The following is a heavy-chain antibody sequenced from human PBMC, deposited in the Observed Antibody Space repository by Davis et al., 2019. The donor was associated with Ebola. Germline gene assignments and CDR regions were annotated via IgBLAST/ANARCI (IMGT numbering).Heavy chain of an antibody. V-gene: IGHV1-18*01. Sequence: ASVKVSCKASGYTFTSYGISWVRQAPGQGLEWMGWISAYNGNTNYAQKLQGRVTMTTDTSTSTAYMELRSLRSDDTAVYYCARSPPRILLRYFDNLTDYWGQGTLVTVSS. D-gene: IGHD3-9*01. J-gene: IGHJ4*02. CDR3: ARSPPRILLRYFDNLTDY. CDR1: GYTFTSYG. CDR2: ISAYNGNT.